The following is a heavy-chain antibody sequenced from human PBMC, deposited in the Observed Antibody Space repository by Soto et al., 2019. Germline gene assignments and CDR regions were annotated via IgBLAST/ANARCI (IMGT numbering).Heavy chain of an antibody. CDR3: ARGGRGYEFAY. Sequence: EVQLVESGGGLVQPGGSLRLSCAASGFTFSRYAMHWVRQAPGKGLEYVSPISSNGGSTYYANSVKGRFTIPRDNSKTTLYLQMGSLSPEDTAVYYCARGGRGYEFAYWGQGTLVTVSS. D-gene: IGHD5-12*01. CDR2: ISSNGGST. V-gene: IGHV3-64*01. J-gene: IGHJ4*02. CDR1: GFTFSRYA.